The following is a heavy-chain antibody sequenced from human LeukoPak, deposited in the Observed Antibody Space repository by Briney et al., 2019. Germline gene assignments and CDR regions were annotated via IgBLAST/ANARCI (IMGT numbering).Heavy chain of an antibody. V-gene: IGHV3-23*01. CDR3: AKGAERGYSYGGDYFDY. J-gene: IGHJ4*02. CDR2: ISGSGGST. D-gene: IGHD5-18*01. Sequence: GGSLRLSCAASGFTFSSYAMSWVRQAPGKGLEWVSAISGSGGSTYYADSVKGRFTISRDNSKNTLYLQMNSLRAEDTAVYYCAKGAERGYSYGGDYFDYWGQGTLVTVSS. CDR1: GFTFSSYA.